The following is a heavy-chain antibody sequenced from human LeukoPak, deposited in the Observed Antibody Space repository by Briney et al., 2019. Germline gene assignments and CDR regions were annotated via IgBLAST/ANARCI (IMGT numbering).Heavy chain of an antibody. CDR1: GFTFSSYT. CDR3: ARGYGRADY. J-gene: IGHJ4*02. V-gene: IGHV3-21*01. CDR2: ISSSSSYI. D-gene: IGHD6-13*01. Sequence: GGSLRLSCAASGFTFSSYTTNRVRQAPGKGLEWVSSISSSSSYIYYADSVKGRFTISRDNAKNSLYLQMNSLRAEDTAVYYCARGYGRADYWGQGTLVTVSS.